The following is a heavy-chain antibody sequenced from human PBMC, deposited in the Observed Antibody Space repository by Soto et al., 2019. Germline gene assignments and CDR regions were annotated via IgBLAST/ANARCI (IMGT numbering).Heavy chain of an antibody. CDR3: AKGSVRLVRGVILNFDH. CDR1: GFRFSDYY. D-gene: IGHD3-10*01. V-gene: IGHV3-11*05. J-gene: IGHJ4*02. CDR2: ISGGSSYT. Sequence: GGSLRLSCAASGFRFSDYYMSWIRQAPGKGLEWISSISGGSSYTDYAESVKGRFTISRDDAKNSLYLQMTSLRADDAAVYYCAKGSVRLVRGVILNFDHWGQGSLVTVSS.